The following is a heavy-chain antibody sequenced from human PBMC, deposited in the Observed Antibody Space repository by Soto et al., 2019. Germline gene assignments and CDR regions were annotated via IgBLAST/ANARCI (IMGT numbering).Heavy chain of an antibody. Sequence: GGSLRLSCAASGFTFSSYSMNWVRQAPGKGLEWVSYISSSSSTIYYADSVKGRFTISRDNAKNSLYLQMNSLRDEDTAVYYCARLYDILTGYYHLGAFDIWGQGTMVTVSS. CDR3: ARLYDILTGYYHLGAFDI. CDR1: GFTFSSYS. V-gene: IGHV3-48*02. D-gene: IGHD3-9*01. J-gene: IGHJ3*02. CDR2: ISSSSSTI.